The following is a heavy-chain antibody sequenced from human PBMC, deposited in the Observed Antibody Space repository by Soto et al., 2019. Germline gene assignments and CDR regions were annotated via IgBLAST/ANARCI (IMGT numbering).Heavy chain of an antibody. CDR3: TKDHAPGPYYHYHLAV. CDR2: ISFDGADA. J-gene: IGHJ6*04. V-gene: IGHV3-30*18. CDR1: GVTFDNYG. D-gene: IGHD3-3*01. Sequence: GGYLRLSCAASGVTFDNYGIHWVRQAPGKGLEWVAVISFDGADAYYAASVKGRFTISRDKSKNTVYLQMNNLRAEDRAVYYCTKDHAPGPYYHYHLAVWGRGTTVPVSS.